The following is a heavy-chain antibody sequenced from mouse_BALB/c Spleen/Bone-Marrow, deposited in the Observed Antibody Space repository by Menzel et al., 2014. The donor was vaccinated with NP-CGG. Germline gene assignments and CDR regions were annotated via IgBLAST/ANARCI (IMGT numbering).Heavy chain of an antibody. V-gene: IGHV1-9*01. CDR3: ARHYYGSSHFAY. J-gene: IGHJ3*01. CDR1: GYTFSSYW. CDR2: ILPGSGST. Sequence: QVQLQQSGAELMKPGASVKISCKATGYTFSSYWIEWVKQRPGHGLVWIGEILPGSGSTNYNEKFKGKATFTADTSSNTAYMQLSSLTSEDSAVYYCARHYYGSSHFAYWGQGTLVTVSA. D-gene: IGHD1-1*01.